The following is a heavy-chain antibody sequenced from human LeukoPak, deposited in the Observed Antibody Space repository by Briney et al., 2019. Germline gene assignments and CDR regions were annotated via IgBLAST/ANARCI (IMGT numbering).Heavy chain of an antibody. D-gene: IGHD3-10*01. CDR1: GFTFSISS. J-gene: IGHJ4*02. CDR2: ISSSSTTI. Sequence: PGGSLRLSCAASGFTFSISSMNWVRQAPGKGLEWVSFISSSSTTIYYVESVKGRFTISRDNAKNSLYLQMNSLRDEDTAVYYCARGGGSGLAYWGQGTLVTVSS. V-gene: IGHV3-48*02. CDR3: ARGGGSGLAY.